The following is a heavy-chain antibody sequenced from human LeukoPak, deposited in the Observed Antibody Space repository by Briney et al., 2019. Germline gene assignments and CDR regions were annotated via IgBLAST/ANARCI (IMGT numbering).Heavy chain of an antibody. Sequence: GGSLRLSCTASGFTFSDFGMHWVRQAPGKGLEWVSSISSSSSYIYYADSVKGRFTISRDNAKNSLYLQMNSLRAEDTAVYYCATNTYYYDSSGYSSWFDPWGQGTLVTVSS. V-gene: IGHV3-21*01. CDR1: GFTFSDFG. CDR3: ATNTYYYDSSGYSSWFDP. J-gene: IGHJ5*02. D-gene: IGHD3-22*01. CDR2: ISSSSSYI.